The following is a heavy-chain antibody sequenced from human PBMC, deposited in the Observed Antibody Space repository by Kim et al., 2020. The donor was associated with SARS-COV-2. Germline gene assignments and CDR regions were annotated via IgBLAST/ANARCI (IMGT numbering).Heavy chain of an antibody. CDR2: ISGSGGST. J-gene: IGHJ4*02. CDR3: AKDRRWSVDTAMVMDY. D-gene: IGHD5-18*01. Sequence: GGSLRLSCAASGFTFSSYAMSWVRQAPGKGLEWVSAISGSGGSTYYADSVKGRFTISRNNSKNTPYLQMNSLRAEDTAVYYCAKDRRWSVDTAMVMDYWGQGTLVTVSS. CDR1: GFTFSSYA. V-gene: IGHV3-23*01.